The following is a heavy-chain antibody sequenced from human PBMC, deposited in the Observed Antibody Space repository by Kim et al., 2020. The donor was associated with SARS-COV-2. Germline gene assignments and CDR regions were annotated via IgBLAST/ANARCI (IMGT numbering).Heavy chain of an antibody. V-gene: IGHV4-31*03. Sequence: SETLSLTCTVSGGSISSGGYYWSWIRQHPGKGLEWIGYIYYSGSTYYNPSLKSRVTISVYTSKNQFSLKLSSVTAADTAVYYCARALILITIFGVVGPFDYWGQGTLVTVSS. D-gene: IGHD3-3*01. CDR1: GGSISSGGYY. J-gene: IGHJ4*02. CDR3: ARALILITIFGVVGPFDY. CDR2: IYYSGST.